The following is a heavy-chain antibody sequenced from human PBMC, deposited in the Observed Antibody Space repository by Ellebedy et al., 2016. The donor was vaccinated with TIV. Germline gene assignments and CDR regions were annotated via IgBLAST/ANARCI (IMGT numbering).Heavy chain of an antibody. CDR3: ARGDKYYYESSGYYYTY. Sequence: ASVKVSCKASGYTFTSYFMYWVRQAPGQELEWMGIINPSGGDTNYAQRFQGRVTMTRDTSTSTVYMELSSLRSEDTAVYYCARGDKYYYESSGYYYTYWGQGTLVAVSS. J-gene: IGHJ4*02. V-gene: IGHV1-46*01. CDR1: GYTFTSYF. CDR2: INPSGGDT. D-gene: IGHD3-22*01.